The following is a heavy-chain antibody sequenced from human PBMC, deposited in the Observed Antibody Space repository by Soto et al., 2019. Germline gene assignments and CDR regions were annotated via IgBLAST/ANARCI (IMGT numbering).Heavy chain of an antibody. CDR3: TRELPYSNYDDGVFDP. D-gene: IGHD4-4*01. CDR1: GFTFGDYA. V-gene: IGHV3-49*03. CDR2: IRSKAYGGTT. Sequence: GGSLRLSCTASGFTFGDYAMSWFRQAPGKGLEWVGFIRSKAYGGTTEYAASVKGRFTISRDDSKSIAYLQMNSLKTEDTAMYYCTRELPYSNYDDGVFDPWGQVTLVTLSS. J-gene: IGHJ5*02.